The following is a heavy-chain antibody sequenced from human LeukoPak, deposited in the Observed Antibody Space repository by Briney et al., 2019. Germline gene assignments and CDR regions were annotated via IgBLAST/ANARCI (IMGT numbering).Heavy chain of an antibody. CDR2: INHSGST. J-gene: IGHJ5*02. Sequence: SETLSLTCAVYGGSFSGYYWSWIRQPPGKGLEWIGEINHSGSTNYNPSLKSRVTISVDTSKNQFSLKLSSVTAADTAVYYCARRGIAAAGPPGAFDPWGQGTLVTVSS. CDR1: GGSFSGYY. V-gene: IGHV4-34*01. D-gene: IGHD6-13*01. CDR3: ARRGIAAAGPPGAFDP.